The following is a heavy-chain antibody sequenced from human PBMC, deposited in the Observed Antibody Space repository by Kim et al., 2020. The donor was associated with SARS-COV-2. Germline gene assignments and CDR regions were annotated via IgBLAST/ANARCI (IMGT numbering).Heavy chain of an antibody. V-gene: IGHV1-3*01. CDR2: INDGNGNT. D-gene: IGHD6-13*01. CDR3: ARDERLGYSRL. J-gene: IGHJ3*01. Sequence: ASVKVSCKASGYTFTSYAMHWVRQAPGQRLEWMGWINDGNGNTKYSQKFQGRVTITRDTSASTAYMELSSLRSEDTAVYYCARDERLGYSRLWGQGTMVTVSS. CDR1: GYTFTSYA.